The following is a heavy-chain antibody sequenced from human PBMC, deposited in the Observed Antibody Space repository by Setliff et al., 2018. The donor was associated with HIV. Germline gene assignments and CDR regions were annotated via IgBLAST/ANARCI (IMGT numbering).Heavy chain of an antibody. V-gene: IGHV4-39*07. CDR2: IYYTGSP. J-gene: IGHJ6*04. D-gene: IGHD6-13*01. Sequence: PSETLSLTCTVSGDSISSSIYYWGWVRQPPGKGLEWIGGIYYTGSPFYNPSLKSRVTISVDTSKNQFSLKLSSVTAADTAVYYCARDPGSSYSSNLDVWGKGTTVTVSS. CDR1: GDSISSSIYY. CDR3: ARDPGSSYSSNLDV.